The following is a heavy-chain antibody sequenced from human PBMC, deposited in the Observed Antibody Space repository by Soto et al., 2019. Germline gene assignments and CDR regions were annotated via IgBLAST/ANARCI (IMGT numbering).Heavy chain of an antibody. CDR1: GGSFSGYY. CDR3: ARGXLKYQLLSQGYYYGMDV. D-gene: IGHD2-2*01. CDR2: INHSGST. V-gene: IGHV4-34*01. Sequence: PSETLSLTCAVYGGSFSGYYWSWIRQPPGKGLEWIGEINHSGSTNYNPSLKSRVTISVDTSKNQFSLKLSSVTAADTAVYYCARGXLKYQLLSQGYYYGMDVWGQGTTVTVSS. J-gene: IGHJ6*02.